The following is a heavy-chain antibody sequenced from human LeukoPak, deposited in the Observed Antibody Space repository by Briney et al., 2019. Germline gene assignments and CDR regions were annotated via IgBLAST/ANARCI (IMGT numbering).Heavy chain of an antibody. CDR3: AKLRQLWFGELDY. D-gene: IGHD3-10*01. CDR1: GFTFSSYG. Sequence: GGSLRLSCAASGFTFSSYGMSWVRQAPGKGLEWVSAISGSGGSTYYADSVKGRFTISRDNSKNTLYLQMNSLRAEDTAVYYCAKLRQLWFGELDYWGQGPLVTVSP. CDR2: ISGSGGST. V-gene: IGHV3-23*01. J-gene: IGHJ4*02.